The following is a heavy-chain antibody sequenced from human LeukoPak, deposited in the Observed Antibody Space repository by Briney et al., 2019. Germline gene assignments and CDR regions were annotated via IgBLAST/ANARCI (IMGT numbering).Heavy chain of an antibody. J-gene: IGHJ4*02. V-gene: IGHV3-20*01. Sequence: PGGSLRLSCAASGFTFDDYGMSWVRHAPGKGLEWVSGINWNGGSTGYADSVKGRFTISRDNAKNSLSLQMNSLRAEDTALYHCARGGAYDFWSGYYFYWGQGTLVTVSS. CDR1: GFTFDDYG. D-gene: IGHD3-3*01. CDR2: INWNGGST. CDR3: ARGGAYDFWSGYYFY.